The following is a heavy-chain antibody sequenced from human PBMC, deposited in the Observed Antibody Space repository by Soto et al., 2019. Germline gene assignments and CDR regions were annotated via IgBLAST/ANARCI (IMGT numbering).Heavy chain of an antibody. CDR3: AKNLPRTGRFDY. CDR1: GASITSSTYF. J-gene: IGHJ4*02. CDR2: IYYSGKT. V-gene: IGHV4-39*01. Sequence: SETLSLTCTLSGASITSSTYFWAWIRKPPGKGLEWVGIIYYSGKTHYNPSLKSRVTISVDRSKNQFSLQMSSVTAADTAVYYCAKNLPRTGRFDYWGQGSLVTDSS.